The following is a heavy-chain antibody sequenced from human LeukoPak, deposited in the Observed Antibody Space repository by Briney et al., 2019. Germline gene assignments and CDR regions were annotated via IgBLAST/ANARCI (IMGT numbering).Heavy chain of an antibody. Sequence: TETLSLTCAVYGGSFSGYYWTWIRQPPGKGLEWIGEINHSGTTNYNPSLKSRVTMSVDTSKNQFSLRLTSVTAADTAVYYCARDGAAAPVRFDPWGQGTLVTVSS. CDR2: INHSGTT. CDR3: ARDGAAAPVRFDP. J-gene: IGHJ5*02. V-gene: IGHV4-34*01. CDR1: GGSFSGYY. D-gene: IGHD6-13*01.